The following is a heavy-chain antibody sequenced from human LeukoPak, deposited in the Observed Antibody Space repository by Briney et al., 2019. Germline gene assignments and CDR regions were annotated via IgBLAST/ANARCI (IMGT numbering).Heavy chain of an antibody. J-gene: IGHJ4*02. CDR3: ARVREDYDSWKAFDY. D-gene: IGHD3-3*01. Sequence: SETLSLTCAVYGGSFSGYYWSWIRQPPGKGLEWIGYIYYSGSTYYNPSLKSRVTISVDTSKNQFSLKLSSVTAADTAVYYCARVREDYDSWKAFDYWGQGTLVTVSS. CDR1: GGSFSGYY. V-gene: IGHV4-30-4*08. CDR2: IYYSGST.